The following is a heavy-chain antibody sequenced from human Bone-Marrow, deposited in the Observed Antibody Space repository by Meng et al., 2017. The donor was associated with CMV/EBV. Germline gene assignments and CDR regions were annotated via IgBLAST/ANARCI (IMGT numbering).Heavy chain of an antibody. V-gene: IGHV1-2*02. CDR1: GYTFTGND. CDR3: ARNGGGLGV. CDR2: INPNNGDT. D-gene: IGHD3-16*01. J-gene: IGHJ6*02. Sequence: ASVKVSCKASGYTFTGNDIYWMRQAPGQGLEWMEWINPNNGDTNFAQKLQGRVTMTRDTSISTAYMELTRLTSDDTAVYYCARNGGGLGVWGQGTTVTVSS.